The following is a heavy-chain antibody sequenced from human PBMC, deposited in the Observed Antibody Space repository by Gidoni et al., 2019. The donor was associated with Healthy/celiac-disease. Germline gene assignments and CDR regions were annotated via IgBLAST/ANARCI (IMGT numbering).Heavy chain of an antibody. CDR2: INPNSGGT. CDR1: GYTFTGYY. J-gene: IGHJ6*02. V-gene: IGHV1-2*04. Sequence: QVQLVQSGAEVKKPGASVKVSCKASGYTFTGYYMHWVRQAPGQGLEWMGWINPNSGGTNYAQKFQGWVTMTRDTSISTAYMELSRLRSDDTAVYYCARGYSTTGYYYYGMDVWGQGTTVTVSS. D-gene: IGHD6-13*01. CDR3: ARGYSTTGYYYYGMDV.